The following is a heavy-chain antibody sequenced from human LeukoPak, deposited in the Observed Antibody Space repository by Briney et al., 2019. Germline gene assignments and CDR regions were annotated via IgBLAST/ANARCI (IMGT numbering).Heavy chain of an antibody. CDR1: GVTFSSYS. Sequence: GGSLRLSCAASGVTFSSYSMNWVRQAPGKGLEGVLSISSSSSYIYYADSVKGRFTISRDNAKNSLYLQMYSLRAEDTAVYYCARGREYQLLNPSDYWGQGTLVTVSS. D-gene: IGHD2-2*01. CDR2: ISSSSSYI. J-gene: IGHJ4*02. V-gene: IGHV3-21*01. CDR3: ARGREYQLLNPSDY.